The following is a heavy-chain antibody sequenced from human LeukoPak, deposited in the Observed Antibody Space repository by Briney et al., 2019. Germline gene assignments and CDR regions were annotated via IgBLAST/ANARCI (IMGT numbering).Heavy chain of an antibody. CDR1: GGSFSSYY. Sequence: SETLSLTCAVYGGSFSSYYWSWIRQPPGKGLEWIGYIYYSGSTNYNPSLKSRVTISVDTSKNQFSLKLSSVTAADTAVYYCARDPGLDDYGDYNWFDPWGQGTLVTVSS. CDR2: IYYSGST. J-gene: IGHJ5*02. CDR3: ARDPGLDDYGDYNWFDP. V-gene: IGHV4-59*01. D-gene: IGHD4-17*01.